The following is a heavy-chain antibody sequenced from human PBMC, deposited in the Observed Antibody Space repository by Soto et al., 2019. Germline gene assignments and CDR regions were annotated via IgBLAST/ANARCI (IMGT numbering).Heavy chain of an antibody. V-gene: IGHV1-69*13. CDR3: ARENNWNYGYYYYGMDV. D-gene: IGHD1-7*01. Sequence: SVKVSCKASGGTFSSYAISWVRQAPGQGLEWMGGIIPIFGTANYAQKFQGRVTITADESTSTAYMELSSLRSEDTAVYYCARENNWNYGYYYYGMDVSGQGTKVTVSS. CDR2: IIPIFGTA. CDR1: GGTFSSYA. J-gene: IGHJ6*02.